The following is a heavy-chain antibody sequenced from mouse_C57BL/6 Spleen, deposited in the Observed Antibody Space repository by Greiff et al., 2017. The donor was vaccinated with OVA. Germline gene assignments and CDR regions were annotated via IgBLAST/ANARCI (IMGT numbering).Heavy chain of an antibody. CDR2: IHPNSGST. D-gene: IGHD2-1*01. J-gene: IGHJ4*01. CDR3: ARRDYGNYAMDY. V-gene: IGHV1-64*01. Sequence: QVQLQQPGAELVKPGASVKLSCKASGYTFTSYWMHWVKQRPGPGLEWIGMIHPNSGSTNYNEKFKSKATLTVDKSSSTAYMQLSSLTSEDSAVYYCARRDYGNYAMDYWGQGTSVTVSS. CDR1: GYTFTSYW.